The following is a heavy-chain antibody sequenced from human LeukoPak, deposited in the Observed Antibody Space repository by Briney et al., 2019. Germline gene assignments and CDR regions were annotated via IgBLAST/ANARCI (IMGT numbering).Heavy chain of an antibody. CDR3: TKEGYYGSGTYYMDV. D-gene: IGHD3-10*01. CDR2: IRQDGNVK. J-gene: IGHJ6*03. V-gene: IGHV3-7*01. Sequence: PGGSLRLSCAASGFTFAGSWMSWVRQAPGKGLEWVANIRQDGNVKRYLDSVKGRFTISRDNAKNSLYLQMNSLRAEDTAVYFCTKEGYYGSGTYYMDVWGKGTTVTVSS. CDR1: GFTFAGSW.